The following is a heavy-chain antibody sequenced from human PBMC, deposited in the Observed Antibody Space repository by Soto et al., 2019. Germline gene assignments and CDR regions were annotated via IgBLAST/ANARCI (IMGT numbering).Heavy chain of an antibody. CDR3: ARDQMGATTDYYYGMDV. CDR1: GFTFSSYA. Sequence: GGSLRLSCAASGFTFSSYAMHWVRQAPGKGLEWVAVISYDGSNKYYADSVKGRFTISRDNSKNTLYLQMNSLRAEDTAVYYCARDQMGATTDYYYGMDVWGQGTTVTVSS. D-gene: IGHD1-26*01. J-gene: IGHJ6*02. CDR2: ISYDGSNK. V-gene: IGHV3-30-3*01.